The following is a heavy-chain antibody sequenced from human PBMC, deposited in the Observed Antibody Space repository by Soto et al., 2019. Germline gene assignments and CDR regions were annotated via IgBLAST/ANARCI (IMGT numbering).Heavy chain of an antibody. J-gene: IGHJ4*02. V-gene: IGHV1-8*01. CDR1: GYTFTSYD. CDR3: AEGPRGLRYFDH. Sequence: ASVKVSCKASGYTFTSYDINWVRQAPGQGLEWMGWMNPYNGNTGYAQNFQGRVTMTRNTSISTAYMELSSLRSEDTAVYYCAEGPRGLRYFDHWGQGALVTVSS. CDR2: MNPYNGNT. D-gene: IGHD2-15*01.